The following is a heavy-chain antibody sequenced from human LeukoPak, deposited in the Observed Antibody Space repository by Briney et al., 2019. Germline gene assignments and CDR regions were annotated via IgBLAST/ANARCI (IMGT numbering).Heavy chain of an antibody. V-gene: IGHV4-59*01. CDR3: ARSDTHHIHSSSWHFDY. CDR2: SSYSGSS. CDR1: GGSIGTNY. D-gene: IGHD6-13*01. Sequence: SETLSLTCSVSGGSIGTNYWSWIRQVPGKGLEWICYSSYSGSSNYNPSLKSRVTISVDTSKTQFSLYLNSVPAADTAVYYCARSDTHHIHSSSWHFDYWGQGTLVTVSS. J-gene: IGHJ4*02.